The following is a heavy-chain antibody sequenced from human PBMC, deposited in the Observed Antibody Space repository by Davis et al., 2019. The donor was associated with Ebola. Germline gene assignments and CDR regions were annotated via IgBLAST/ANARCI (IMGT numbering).Heavy chain of an antibody. CDR1: GFTFSVSA. CDR2: IRTKTNRYAA. V-gene: IGHV3-73*01. D-gene: IGHD5-24*01. CDR3: AREIGWLQLGLDY. Sequence: GGSLRLSCTASGFTFSVSAIHWVRQGPGKGPEWVGRIRTKTNRYAAAYAASVKGRFTVSRDNAKNSLYLQMSSLRDEDTAVYYCAREIGWLQLGLDYWGQGTLVTVSS. J-gene: IGHJ4*02.